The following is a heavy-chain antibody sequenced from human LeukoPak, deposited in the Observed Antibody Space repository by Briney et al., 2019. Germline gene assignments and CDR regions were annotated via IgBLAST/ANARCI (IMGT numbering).Heavy chain of an antibody. J-gene: IGHJ6*03. Sequence: PGGSLRLSCAASEFSVGSNYMTWVRQAPGKGLEWVSLIYSGGSTYYADSVKGRFTISRDNSKNTLYLQMNSLRAEDTAVYYCAKVEGTMVRGVIIKAYYYYYMDVWGKGTTVTISS. D-gene: IGHD3-10*01. V-gene: IGHV3-66*01. CDR2: IYSGGST. CDR3: AKVEGTMVRGVIIKAYYYYYMDV. CDR1: EFSVGSNY.